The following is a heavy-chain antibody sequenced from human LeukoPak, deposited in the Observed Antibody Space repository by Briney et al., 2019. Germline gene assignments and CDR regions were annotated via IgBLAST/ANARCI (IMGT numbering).Heavy chain of an antibody. J-gene: IGHJ4*02. Sequence: GGSLRLSCAASGFTFSSYAMHWVRQAPGKGLEWVAVISYDGSNKYHADSVKGRFTISRDNSKNTLYLQMNSLRAEDTAVYYCARDRSYSSSWYPIFDYWGQGTLVTVSS. CDR1: GFTFSSYA. CDR2: ISYDGSNK. V-gene: IGHV3-30*04. CDR3: ARDRSYSSSWYPIFDY. D-gene: IGHD6-13*01.